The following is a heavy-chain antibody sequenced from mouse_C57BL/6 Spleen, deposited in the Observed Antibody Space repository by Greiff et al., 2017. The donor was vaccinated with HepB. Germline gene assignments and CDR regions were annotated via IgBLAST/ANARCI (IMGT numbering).Heavy chain of an antibody. J-gene: IGHJ4*01. Sequence: QVQLQQSGAELARPGASVKLSCKASRYTFTSYGISWVKQRTGQGLEWIGEIYPRSGNTYYNEKFKGKATLTADKSSSTAYMELRSLTSEDSAVYFCARRYYGSSYGDYAMDYWGQGTSVTVSS. CDR2: IYPRSGNT. D-gene: IGHD1-1*01. V-gene: IGHV1-81*01. CDR3: ARRYYGSSYGDYAMDY. CDR1: RYTFTSYG.